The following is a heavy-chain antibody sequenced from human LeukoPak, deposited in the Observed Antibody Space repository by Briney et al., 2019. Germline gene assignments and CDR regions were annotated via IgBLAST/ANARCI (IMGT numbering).Heavy chain of an antibody. J-gene: IGHJ6*02. CDR1: GFTFSDYY. V-gene: IGHV3-11*01. CDR2: ISSSGSTI. CDR3: AGEERFPHRYYYYYGMDV. Sequence: GGSLRLSCAASGFTFSDYYMSWIRQAPGRGLEWVSYISSSGSTIYYADSVKGRFTISRDNAKNSLYLQMNSLRAEDTAVYYCAGEERFPHRYYYYYGMDVWGQGTTVTVSS.